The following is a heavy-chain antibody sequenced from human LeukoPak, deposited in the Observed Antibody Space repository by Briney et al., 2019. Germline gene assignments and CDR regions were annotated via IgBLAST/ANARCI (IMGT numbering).Heavy chain of an antibody. Sequence: GGSLTLSCAASGFTFSGYIMNWVRQAPGKGLEWVSFISSTSNTIYYADSVNGRFTVSRDNAKNSLYLQMNSLRAEDTAVYYCARDQWLDYWGQGTLVTVSS. J-gene: IGHJ4*02. CDR3: ARDQWLDY. CDR2: ISSTSNTI. V-gene: IGHV3-48*01. D-gene: IGHD6-19*01. CDR1: GFTFSGYI.